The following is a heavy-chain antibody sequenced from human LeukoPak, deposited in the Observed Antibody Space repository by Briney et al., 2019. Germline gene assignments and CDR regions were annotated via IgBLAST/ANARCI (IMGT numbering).Heavy chain of an antibody. CDR1: VGSISIGAYY. V-gene: IGHV4-31*03. CDR2: IDYSGST. D-gene: IGHD4-17*01. J-gene: IGHJ4*02. CDR3: ARVPYGDYVDY. Sequence: SETLSLTCTVSVGSISIGAYYWGWIRQHPGKGPQWIGNIDYSGSTYYNPSLKRRVTILMDTSRNQFSLKLPSLTAADTAVYYCARVPYGDYVDYWGQGNLVTVSS.